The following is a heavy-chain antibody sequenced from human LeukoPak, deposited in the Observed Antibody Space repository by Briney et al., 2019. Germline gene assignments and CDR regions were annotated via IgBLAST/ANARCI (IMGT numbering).Heavy chain of an antibody. V-gene: IGHV3-30*04. J-gene: IGHJ4*02. D-gene: IGHD3-22*01. CDR3: AKDLDSSGFSY. CDR2: ILNDGNSK. CDR1: GFTFSTYA. Sequence: PGGSLRLSCAASGFTFSTYAMHWVRQAPGKGLEWVAVILNDGNSKYYADSVKDRFTISRDNSKNTLYLQMNSLRAEDTAVYYCAKDLDSSGFSYWGQGTLVTVSS.